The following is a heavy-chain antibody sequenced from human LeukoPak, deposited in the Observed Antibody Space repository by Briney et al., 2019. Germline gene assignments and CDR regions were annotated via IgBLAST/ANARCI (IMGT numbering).Heavy chain of an antibody. CDR1: GYTFTSYY. V-gene: IGHV1-46*01. J-gene: IGHJ3*02. D-gene: IGHD1-14*01. CDR3: ASRAEWGRGAFDI. CDR2: INPSGGST. Sequence: ASVKVSCKASGYTFTSYYMHWVRQAPGQGLEWMGIINPSGGSTSYAQKFQGRVTITTDESTSTAYMELSSLRSEDTAVYYCASRAEWGRGAFDIWGQGTMVTVSS.